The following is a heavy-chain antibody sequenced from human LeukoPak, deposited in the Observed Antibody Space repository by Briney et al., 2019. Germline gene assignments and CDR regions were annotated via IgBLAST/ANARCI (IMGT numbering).Heavy chain of an antibody. D-gene: IGHD3-10*01. V-gene: IGHV1-46*01. CDR1: VSTFTSYY. J-gene: IGHJ6*03. Sequence: ASVKVSCKASVSTFTSYYMYWVRQAPGQGLEWMGIINPSGGSTNYAQKFQGRVTMTRVTSTNTVYMELLSLRSEDTAVYYCARGPSITMVRGGQWYYYMDVWGKGTTVTISS. CDR3: ARGPSITMVRGGQWYYYMDV. CDR2: INPSGGST.